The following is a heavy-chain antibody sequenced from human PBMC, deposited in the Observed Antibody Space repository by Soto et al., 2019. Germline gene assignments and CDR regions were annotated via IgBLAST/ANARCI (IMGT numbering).Heavy chain of an antibody. CDR1: GFTFSRYS. V-gene: IGHV3-48*02. CDR3: ARVYSYGMDV. CDR2: ISSSGSPK. Sequence: EVQLVESGGGLVQPGGSLRLSCAASGFTFSRYSMNWGRQAPGKGLEWVSYISSSGSPKYYADSVKGRFTISRDNAKNSLYLQMNSLRDEDTAVYYCARVYSYGMDVWGQGTTVTVSS. J-gene: IGHJ6*02. D-gene: IGHD2-8*01.